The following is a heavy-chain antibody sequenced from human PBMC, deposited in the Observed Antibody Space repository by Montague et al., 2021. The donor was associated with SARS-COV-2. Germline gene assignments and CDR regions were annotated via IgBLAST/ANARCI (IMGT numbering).Heavy chain of an antibody. Sequence: SETLSLTPIVSGGSVSSGSYYWSWIRQPPGKGLEWIGYIYYSGSTNYXPSLKSRVTISVDTSKNQFSLKLSSVTAADTAVYYCARDPWRITIFGVVTRYGMDVWGQGTTVTVS. CDR3: ARDPWRITIFGVVTRYGMDV. V-gene: IGHV4-61*01. J-gene: IGHJ6*02. CDR1: GGSVSSGSYY. CDR2: IYYSGST. D-gene: IGHD3-3*01.